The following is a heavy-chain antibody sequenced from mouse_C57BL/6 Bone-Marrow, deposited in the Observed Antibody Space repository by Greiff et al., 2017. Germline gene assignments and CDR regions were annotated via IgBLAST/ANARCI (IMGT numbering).Heavy chain of an antibody. CDR3: ASGWFLYAMDY. J-gene: IGHJ4*01. CDR2: ISYDGSN. Sequence: EVQLVESGPGLVKPSQSLSLTCSVTGYSITSGYYWNWIRQFPGNKLEWMGYISYDGSNNYNPSLTNRISITRDTSKNQFFLKLNSVTTEDTATYYCASGWFLYAMDYWGQGTSVTVSS. V-gene: IGHV3-6*01. CDR1: GYSITSGYY. D-gene: IGHD2-3*01.